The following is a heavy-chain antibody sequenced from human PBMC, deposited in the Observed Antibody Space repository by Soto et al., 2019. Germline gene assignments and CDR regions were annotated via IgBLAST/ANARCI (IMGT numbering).Heavy chain of an antibody. J-gene: IGHJ5*02. V-gene: IGHV4-61*01. CDR1: GGSVSNDNFY. Sequence: PSETLSLTCTVSGGSVSNDNFYWSWIRQPPGKGLEWIGYVHSSGITNYNPSLKRRVTISVDTSRNQFSLRLSSVTAADTAVYYCERGLTMGQLPYHFDHWGQGTLVTVYS. D-gene: IGHD3-16*01. CDR2: VHSSGIT. CDR3: ERGLTMGQLPYHFDH.